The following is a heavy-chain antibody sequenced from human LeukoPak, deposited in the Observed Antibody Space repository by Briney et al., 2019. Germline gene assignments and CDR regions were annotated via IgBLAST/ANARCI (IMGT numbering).Heavy chain of an antibody. J-gene: IGHJ4*02. CDR1: GFDFNNYA. Sequence: GGSLRLSCAASGFDFNNYAMSWVRQGPGQRLEWVSAMSGSGYHTYYADSDKTYYADSVKGRFTISRDNSKSTVYLHMNNLRLADTAIYYCAKGAAIDHWGQGTLVTVSS. V-gene: IGHV3-23*01. CDR3: AKGAAIDH. CDR2: MSGSGYHTYYADSDKT.